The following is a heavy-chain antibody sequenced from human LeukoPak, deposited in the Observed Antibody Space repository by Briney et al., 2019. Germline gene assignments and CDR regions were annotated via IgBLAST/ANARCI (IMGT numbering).Heavy chain of an antibody. V-gene: IGHV1-69*13. Sequence: SVKVSCKASGGTFSGYPISWVRQAPGQGLEWMGGIIPIFGTANYAQKFQDRVTIPADESTATAYMEVGRLRSDDPAVYFCARGGDTDSDWFDPWGQGTLITVSS. D-gene: IGHD5-18*01. CDR2: IIPIFGTA. CDR1: GGTFSGYP. CDR3: ARGGDTDSDWFDP. J-gene: IGHJ5*02.